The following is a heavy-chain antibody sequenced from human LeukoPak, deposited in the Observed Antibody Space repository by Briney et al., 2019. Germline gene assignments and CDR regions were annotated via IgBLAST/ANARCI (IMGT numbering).Heavy chain of an antibody. Sequence: GGSLRLSCAASGFTFSNAWMSWVRQAPGKGLEWVGRIKSKTDGGTTDYAAPVKGRFTISRDDSKNTLYLQMNSLKTEDTAVHYCTTDPPYYYDSSGYYYDYFDYWGQGTLVTVSS. CDR1: GFTFSNAW. CDR2: IKSKTDGGTT. V-gene: IGHV3-15*01. J-gene: IGHJ4*02. D-gene: IGHD3-22*01. CDR3: TTDPPYYYDSSGYYYDYFDY.